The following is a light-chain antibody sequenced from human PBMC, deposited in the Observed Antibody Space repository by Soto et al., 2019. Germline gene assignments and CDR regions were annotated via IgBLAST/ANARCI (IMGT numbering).Light chain of an antibody. Sequence: EIVMSQSPATLSVTPGERATLSCRASQSVSSNLAWYQQKPGQAPRLLIFDASNRATGIPARFSGSGSGTDFTLTISRLEPEDFAMYYCLHHGSSLWTFGQGTMVDIK. CDR2: DAS. CDR1: QSVSSN. CDR3: LHHGSSLWT. J-gene: IGKJ1*01. V-gene: IGKV3-20*01.